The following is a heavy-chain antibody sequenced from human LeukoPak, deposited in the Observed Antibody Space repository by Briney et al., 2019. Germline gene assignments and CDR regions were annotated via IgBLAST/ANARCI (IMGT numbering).Heavy chain of an antibody. Sequence: SETLSLTCTVSGDSITSSNFFWSWIRQPPGGDLDWIGYMPYNGGASYNPSLRSRTTISLDTSKNEFSLRLTSVTAPDTAIYYCAREVNVAAVSDGFDIWGPGTMVTVSP. CDR2: MPYNGGA. D-gene: IGHD5-24*01. CDR1: GDSITSSNFF. V-gene: IGHV4-30-4*01. J-gene: IGHJ3*02. CDR3: AREVNVAAVSDGFDI.